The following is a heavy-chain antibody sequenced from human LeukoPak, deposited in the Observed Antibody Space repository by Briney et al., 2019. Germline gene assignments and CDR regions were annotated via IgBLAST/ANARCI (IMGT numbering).Heavy chain of an antibody. J-gene: IGHJ4*02. D-gene: IGHD3-22*01. CDR3: ARTLDSSGYLDY. CDR2: INHSGST. CDR1: GGSSSGYF. V-gene: IGHV4-34*01. Sequence: PSETLSLTCAVYGGSSSGYFWNWIRQPPGKGLEWIGEINHSGSTNYNPSLKSRVTISVDTSKNQFSLKLSSVTAADTAVYYCARTLDSSGYLDYWGQGTLVTVSS.